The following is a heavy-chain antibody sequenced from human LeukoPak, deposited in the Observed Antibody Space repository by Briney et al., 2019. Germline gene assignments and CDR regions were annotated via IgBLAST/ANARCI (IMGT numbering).Heavy chain of an antibody. J-gene: IGHJ4*02. CDR1: GGSISSSSYY. V-gene: IGHV4-39*07. CDR3: ARDRSRD. Sequence: SETLSLTCTVSGGSISSSSYYWGWIRQPPGKGLEWIGSIYYSGSSYYNPSLKSRVTISVDTSKNQFSLKLSSVTAADTAVYYCARDRSRDWGQGTLVTVSS. CDR2: IYYSGSS.